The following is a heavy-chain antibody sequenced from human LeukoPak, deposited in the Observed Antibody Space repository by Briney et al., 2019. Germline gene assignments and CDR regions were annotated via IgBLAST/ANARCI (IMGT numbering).Heavy chain of an antibody. CDR2: IYHSGST. D-gene: IGHD6-13*01. V-gene: IGHV4-4*02. J-gene: IGHJ4*02. Sequence: PSETLSLTCAVSGGSINSNNWWSWVRQPPGKGLEWIGEIYHSGSTNYNPSLKSRVTISVDKSKKQFSLNLSSVTAADTAVYYCARLMGSSRWYPVDYWGQGALVTVSS. CDR1: GGSINSNNW. CDR3: ARLMGSSRWYPVDY.